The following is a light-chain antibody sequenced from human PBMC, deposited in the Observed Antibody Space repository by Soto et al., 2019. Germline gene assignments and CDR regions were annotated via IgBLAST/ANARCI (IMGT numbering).Light chain of an antibody. CDR3: QKYNSGPRT. Sequence: DIQITQSPSSVSASVGDRVTITCRASQGIGNSLAWYQQKPGKVPKLLIYGASTLQSGVPSRFSGSGSGTYFTLTVSSLQPEDVATYYCQKYNSGPRTFGQGTKVEI. CDR2: GAS. J-gene: IGKJ1*01. CDR1: QGIGNS. V-gene: IGKV1-27*01.